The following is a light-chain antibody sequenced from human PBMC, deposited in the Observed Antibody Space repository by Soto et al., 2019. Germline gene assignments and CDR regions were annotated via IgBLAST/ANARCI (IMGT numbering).Light chain of an antibody. CDR1: SSNIGAGYD. Sequence: QSVLTQPPSVSGAPGQRVTISCTGSSSNIGAGYDVHWYQQLPETAPKLLIYGNSNRPSGVPDRFSGSKSGTSASLAITGLQAEDEADYYCQSYDSIYVFGTGTKVTVL. V-gene: IGLV1-40*01. CDR2: GNS. J-gene: IGLJ1*01. CDR3: QSYDSIYV.